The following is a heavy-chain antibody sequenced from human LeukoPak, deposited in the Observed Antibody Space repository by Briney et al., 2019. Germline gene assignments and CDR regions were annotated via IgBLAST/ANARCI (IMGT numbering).Heavy chain of an antibody. CDR2: IIPIFGTA. Sequence: SVKVSCKASGGTFSSYAISWVRQAPGQGLEWMGGIIPIFGTANYAQKFQGRVTITADESTSTAYMELSSLRSEDTAVYYCARGSQLRGDWFDPWGLGTLVTVSS. CDR1: GGTFSSYA. V-gene: IGHV1-69*13. J-gene: IGHJ5*02. CDR3: ARGSQLRGDWFDP. D-gene: IGHD4-23*01.